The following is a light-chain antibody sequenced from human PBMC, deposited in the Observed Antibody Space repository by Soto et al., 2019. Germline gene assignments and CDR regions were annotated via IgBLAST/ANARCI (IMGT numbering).Light chain of an antibody. Sequence: DIQMTQSPSSLSASVGDRVTITCRASQSISSSLNWYQQKPGKAPKLLIYAASSLQGGVPSRFSGSGSGTDFTLHIRSLQPEDFATYYCQQSYSTPDTFGGGTKVEIK. CDR2: AAS. V-gene: IGKV1-39*01. CDR1: QSISSS. J-gene: IGKJ4*01. CDR3: QQSYSTPDT.